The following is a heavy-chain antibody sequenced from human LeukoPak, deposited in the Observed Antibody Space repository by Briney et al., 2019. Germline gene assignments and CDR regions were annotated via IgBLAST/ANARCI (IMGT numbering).Heavy chain of an antibody. D-gene: IGHD3-9*01. CDR1: GFTFSSYS. CDR3: AKLVLTGTDAFDI. V-gene: IGHV3-21*01. Sequence: GGSLRLSCAASGFTFSSYSMNWVRQAPGKGLEWVSCISSSSSYIYYADSAKGRFTISRDNSKNTLYLQMNSLRAEDTAVYYCAKLVLTGTDAFDIWGQGTMVTVSS. J-gene: IGHJ3*02. CDR2: ISSSSSYI.